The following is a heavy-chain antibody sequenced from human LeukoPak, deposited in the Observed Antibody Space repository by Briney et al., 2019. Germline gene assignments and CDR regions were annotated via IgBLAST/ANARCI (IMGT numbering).Heavy chain of an antibody. Sequence: PGGSLRLSCAASGFTFSSCGFNWVRQAPGEGLEWVSSIGPTGTDRDYADSVRGRFTISRDNPKNSMYLQMDSLRDENTAVYYCATETIGRHYDYWGQGTLLTVSS. CDR3: ATETIGRHYDY. J-gene: IGHJ4*02. V-gene: IGHV3-21*01. CDR1: GFTFSSCG. CDR2: IGPTGTDR. D-gene: IGHD1-14*01.